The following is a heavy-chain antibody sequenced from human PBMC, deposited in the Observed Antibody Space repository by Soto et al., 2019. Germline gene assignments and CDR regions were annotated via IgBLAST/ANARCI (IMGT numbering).Heavy chain of an antibody. CDR1: GFTFSSYA. V-gene: IGHV3-30-3*01. CDR3: ARDWDRIAVAGRRYYGMDV. Sequence: GGSLRLSCAASGFTFSSYAMHWVHQAPGKGLEWVAVISYDGSNKYYADSVKGRFTISRDNSKNTLYLQMNSLRAEDTAVYYCARDWDRIAVAGRRYYGMDVWGQGTTVTVSS. J-gene: IGHJ6*02. D-gene: IGHD6-19*01. CDR2: ISYDGSNK.